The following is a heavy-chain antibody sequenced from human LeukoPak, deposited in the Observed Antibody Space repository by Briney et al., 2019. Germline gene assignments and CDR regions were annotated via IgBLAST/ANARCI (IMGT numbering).Heavy chain of an antibody. J-gene: IGHJ4*02. D-gene: IGHD6-6*01. CDR1: RGTFSSYA. CDR3: ASRIAADPYYFDY. V-gene: IGHV1-69*05. Sequence: GASVKVSCKASRGTFSSYAISWVRPAPGQGLEWMGRVIPIFGTANYAQKFQGRVTITTDESTSTAYMELSSLRSDDTAVYYCASRIAADPYYFDYWGQGTLVTVSS. CDR2: VIPIFGTA.